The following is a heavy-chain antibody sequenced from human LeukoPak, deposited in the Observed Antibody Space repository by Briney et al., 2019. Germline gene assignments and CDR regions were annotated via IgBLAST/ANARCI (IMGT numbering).Heavy chain of an antibody. CDR3: ARVQAYYYDSSGYYWRGAFDI. Sequence: ASVKVSCKASGYTFTSYGISWVRQAPGQWLEWMGWISAYNGNTNYAQKLQGRVTMTTDTSTSTAYMELRSLRSDDTAVYYCARVQAYYYDSSGYYWRGAFDIWGQGTMVTVSS. J-gene: IGHJ3*02. CDR2: ISAYNGNT. CDR1: GYTFTSYG. V-gene: IGHV1-18*01. D-gene: IGHD3-22*01.